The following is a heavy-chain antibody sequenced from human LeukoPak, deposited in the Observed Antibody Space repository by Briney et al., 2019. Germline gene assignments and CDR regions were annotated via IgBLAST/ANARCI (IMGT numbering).Heavy chain of an antibody. J-gene: IGHJ4*02. D-gene: IGHD1-1*01. CDR1: GFTFSSYG. CDR2: ISYDGSNK. V-gene: IGHV3-30*19. Sequence: PGGSLRLSCAASGFTFSSYGMHWVRQAPGKGLEWVAVISYDGSNKYYADSVKGRFTISRDNSKNTLYLQMNSLRAEDTAVYYCARDGTGTPTLDYWGQGTLVTVSS. CDR3: ARDGTGTPTLDY.